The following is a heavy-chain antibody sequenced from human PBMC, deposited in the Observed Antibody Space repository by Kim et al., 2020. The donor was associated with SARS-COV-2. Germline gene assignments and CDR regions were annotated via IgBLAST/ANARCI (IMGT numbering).Heavy chain of an antibody. Sequence: GGSLRLSCAASGFTFSSYSMNWVRQAPGKGLEWISSISSSSSYIYYADSVKGRFTISRDNARASLYLQMNSLRAEDTAVYYCARVLTSGWSYFDYWGQGTLAPVSS. CDR3: ARVLTSGWSYFDY. CDR2: ISSSSSYI. CDR1: GFTFSSYS. D-gene: IGHD6-19*01. J-gene: IGHJ4*02. V-gene: IGHV3-21*04.